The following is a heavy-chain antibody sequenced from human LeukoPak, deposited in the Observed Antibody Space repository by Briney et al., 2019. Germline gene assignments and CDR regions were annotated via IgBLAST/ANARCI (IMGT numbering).Heavy chain of an antibody. CDR3: ARDLSYDILTGIFDY. J-gene: IGHJ4*02. V-gene: IGHV1-2*02. D-gene: IGHD3-9*01. Sequence: ASVKVSCKASGYTFTGYYMHWVRQAPGQGLEWMGWINPNSGDTNYAPKFQGRVTMTRDTSISTAYMELSRLRSDDTAVYYCARDLSYDILTGIFDYWGQGTLVTVSS. CDR2: INPNSGDT. CDR1: GYTFTGYY.